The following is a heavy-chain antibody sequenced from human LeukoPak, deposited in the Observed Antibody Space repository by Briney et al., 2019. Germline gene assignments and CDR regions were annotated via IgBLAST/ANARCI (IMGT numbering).Heavy chain of an antibody. CDR3: SAGGGAGGRFQN. D-gene: IGHD3-10*01. J-gene: IGHJ1*01. V-gene: IGHV3-7*01. CDR2: MKEDGTQI. CDR1: GFTFSRST. Sequence: GGSLRLSCVVSGFTFSRSTMTWVRQAPGKGPEWVAKMKEDGTQIHYVYSVKGRFTISRDNAKNSLFLQMNSLRVEDTGWFYFSAGGGAGGRFQNWGQGMLVTVSS.